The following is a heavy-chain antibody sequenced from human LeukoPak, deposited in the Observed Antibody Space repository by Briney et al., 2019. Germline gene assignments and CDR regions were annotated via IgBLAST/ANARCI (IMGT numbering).Heavy chain of an antibody. CDR2: INHSGST. J-gene: IGHJ4*02. CDR1: GGSFSSYY. V-gene: IGHV4-34*01. Sequence: SETLSLTCAVSGGSFSSYYWSWIRQPPGKGLEWIGDINHSGSTNYNPSLKSRVTISVDTSKNQFSLKLSSVTAADTAVYYCSRRPHGRTLNYGSGSLWNLPTKLPDRRFDYWCEGTLVTVAS. CDR3: SRRPHGRTLNYGSGSLWNLPTKLPDRRFDY. D-gene: IGHD3-10*01.